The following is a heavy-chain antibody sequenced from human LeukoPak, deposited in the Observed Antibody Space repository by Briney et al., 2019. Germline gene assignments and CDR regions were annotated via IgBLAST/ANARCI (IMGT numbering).Heavy chain of an antibody. Sequence: PSETLSLTCTVSGGSISSYYWSWIRQPAGKGLDWIGRIYTSGNTNYNPSLKSRVTMSVDTSKNQFSLKLSSVTAADTAVYYCARARSLPGTTSIFDYWGQGTLVTVSS. J-gene: IGHJ4*02. D-gene: IGHD1-7*01. CDR2: IYTSGNT. CDR1: GGSISSYY. V-gene: IGHV4-4*07. CDR3: ARARSLPGTTSIFDY.